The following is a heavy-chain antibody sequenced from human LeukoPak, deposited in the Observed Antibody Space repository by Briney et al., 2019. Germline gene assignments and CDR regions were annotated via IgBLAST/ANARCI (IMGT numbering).Heavy chain of an antibody. D-gene: IGHD3-22*01. Sequence: GASVKVSCKASGYTFTSYGISWVRQAPGQGLEWMGWISAYNGNTNYAQKLQGRVTMTTDTSTSTAYMELRSLRSDDTAVYYCARHKARRYYYDSSGSDYWGQGTLVTVSS. CDR1: GYTFTSYG. V-gene: IGHV1-18*01. J-gene: IGHJ4*02. CDR3: ARHKARRYYYDSSGSDY. CDR2: ISAYNGNT.